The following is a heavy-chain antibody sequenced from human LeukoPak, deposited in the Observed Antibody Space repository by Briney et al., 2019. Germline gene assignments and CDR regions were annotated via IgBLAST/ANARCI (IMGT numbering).Heavy chain of an antibody. J-gene: IGHJ4*02. CDR2: INWQGGDP. CDR3: AKDIYCGGDCYIRAGDS. V-gene: IGHV3-43D*04. Sequence: GGSLRLSCTASGFTFDDHTMHWVRQAPGKGLEWVALINWQGGDPYYADSVKGRFTISRDNRRNSLFLHMNSLRADDTALYYCAKDIYCGGDCYIRAGDSWGQGTLVTVSS. D-gene: IGHD2-21*02. CDR1: GFTFDDHT.